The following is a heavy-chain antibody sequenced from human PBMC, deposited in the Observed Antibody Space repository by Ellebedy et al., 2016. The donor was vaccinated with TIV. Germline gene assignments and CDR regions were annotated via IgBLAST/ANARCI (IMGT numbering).Heavy chain of an antibody. J-gene: IGHJ4*02. CDR1: GLTFSVYA. Sequence: GGSLRLXCAASGLTFSVYAMTWVRQAPGKGLEWISTIGGLDTATHYADSVKGRFTISRDNSKDTVYLQMNSLRAEDTAVYYCARRGRGPVGLDYWGQGTLVTVSS. CDR2: IGGLDTAT. D-gene: IGHD3-10*01. V-gene: IGHV3-23*01. CDR3: ARRGRGPVGLDY.